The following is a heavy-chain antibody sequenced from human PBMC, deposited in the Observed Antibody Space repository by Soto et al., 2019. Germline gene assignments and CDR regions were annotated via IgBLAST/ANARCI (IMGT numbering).Heavy chain of an antibody. CDR1: GFTLINFA. J-gene: IGHJ4*02. Sequence: WGSLRLSCAASGFTLINFAISCVRHSPLKWLEWVAVISDRGGSTDYAASVKGRFTISRDNSNNTVYLQMNNLRAEDTAVYYCARDEYYYASSGYYRFDQWGQGTLVTVSS. CDR2: ISDRGGST. CDR3: ARDEYYYASSGYYRFDQ. D-gene: IGHD3-22*01. V-gene: IGHV3-23*01.